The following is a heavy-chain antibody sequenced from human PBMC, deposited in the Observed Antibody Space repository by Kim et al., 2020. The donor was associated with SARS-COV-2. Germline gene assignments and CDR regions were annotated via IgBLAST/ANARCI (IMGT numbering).Heavy chain of an antibody. J-gene: IGHJ4*02. CDR2: T. V-gene: IGHV4-59*09. Sequence: THYTPSLNNRLTISVDTSKNRFFLTLNSVTPADTAIYYCARGVQYTTTFDAWGQGTLVTVSS. CDR3: ARGVQYTTTFDA. D-gene: IGHD2-2*02.